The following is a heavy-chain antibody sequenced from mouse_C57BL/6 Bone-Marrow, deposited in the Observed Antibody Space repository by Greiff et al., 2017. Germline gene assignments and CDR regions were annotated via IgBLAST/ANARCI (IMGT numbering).Heavy chain of an antibody. D-gene: IGHD1-1*01. V-gene: IGHV5-6*01. CDR2: ISSGGSYT. CDR1: GFTFSSYG. Sequence: EVQLVESGGDLVKPGGSLKLSCAASGFTFSSYGMSWVRLTPDKRLEWVATISSGGSYTYYPDSVKGRFTISRDNAKNTLYLQMSSLKSEDTAMYYCARPIYYYGYFDYWGQGTTLTVSS. CDR3: ARPIYYYGYFDY. J-gene: IGHJ2*01.